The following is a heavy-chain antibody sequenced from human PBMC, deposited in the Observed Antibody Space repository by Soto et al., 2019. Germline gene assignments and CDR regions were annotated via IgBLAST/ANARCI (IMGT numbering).Heavy chain of an antibody. J-gene: IGHJ6*02. CDR3: AGDQIVVATAMSHYYYGMDV. Sequence: QVQLVQSGAEVKKPGASVKVSCKASGYTFTSYGISWVRQAPGQGLEWMGWISAYNGNTNYAQKLQGRVTMTTDTSTSTAYMELRSLRSDDTAVYYCAGDQIVVATAMSHYYYGMDVWGQGTTVTVSS. CDR1: GYTFTSYG. D-gene: IGHD5-18*01. CDR2: ISAYNGNT. V-gene: IGHV1-18*04.